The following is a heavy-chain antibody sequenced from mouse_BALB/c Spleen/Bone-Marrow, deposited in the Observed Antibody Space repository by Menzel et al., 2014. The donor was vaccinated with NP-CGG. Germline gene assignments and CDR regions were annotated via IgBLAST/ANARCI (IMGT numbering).Heavy chain of an antibody. V-gene: IGHV1-62-2*01. CDR2: FYPGSGSI. J-gene: IGHJ4*01. D-gene: IGHD1-2*01. CDR3: ARHEDFHYYGRGYAMDY. CDR1: DYTFTEYI. Sequence: VQLQQSGAELVKPGAPVKLSCKASDYTFTEYIIHWVKQRSGQGLEWIGWFYPGSGSIKYNEKFKDKATLTADKSSSTVYMELSRLTSEDSAVYFCARHEDFHYYGRGYAMDYWGQGTSVTVSS.